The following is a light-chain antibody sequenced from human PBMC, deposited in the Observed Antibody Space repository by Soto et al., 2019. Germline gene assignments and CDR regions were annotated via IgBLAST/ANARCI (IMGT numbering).Light chain of an antibody. V-gene: IGLV2-14*01. CDR2: EVR. CDR1: MRDVGAYNL. Sequence: QSALTQPASVSGSPGQSITFSCAGTMRDVGAYNLVSWYQQHPGRAPQLIIYEVRNRPSGISFRFSGSKSGNTASLTISGLQAEDEADYYCSSYTSKSSLIFGGGTQLTVL. J-gene: IGLJ2*01. CDR3: SSYTSKSSLI.